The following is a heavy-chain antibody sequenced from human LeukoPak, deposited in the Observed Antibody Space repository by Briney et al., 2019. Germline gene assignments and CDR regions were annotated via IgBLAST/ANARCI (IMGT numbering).Heavy chain of an antibody. CDR1: GYTFTSYG. CDR3: ARGRGTTGSNRDFYYYYYMDI. J-gene: IGHJ6*03. V-gene: IGHV1-8*03. CDR2: MNPNSGNT. D-gene: IGHD1-1*01. Sequence: ASVKVSCKASGYTFTSYGISWVRQAPGQGLEWMGWMNPNSGNTGYAQKFQGRVTITRDTSASTAYMELSSLRSDDMAVYYCARGRGTTGSNRDFYYYYYMDIWGNGTTVTVSS.